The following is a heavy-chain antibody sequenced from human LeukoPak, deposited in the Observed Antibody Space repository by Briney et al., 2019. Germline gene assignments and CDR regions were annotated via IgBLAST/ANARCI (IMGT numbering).Heavy chain of an antibody. CDR3: AREVAVSGTENGAFNV. Sequence: PGGSLRLSCAASGFTFSSYAMHWVRQAPGKGLEWVAVISFDGTNKYYADSVKGRLTISRDNSENTLHLQMNSLRAEDTAVYFSAREVAVSGTENGAFNVWSPGTTVTVSS. CDR2: ISFDGTNK. D-gene: IGHD6-19*01. CDR1: GFTFSSYA. J-gene: IGHJ6*02. V-gene: IGHV3-30-3*01.